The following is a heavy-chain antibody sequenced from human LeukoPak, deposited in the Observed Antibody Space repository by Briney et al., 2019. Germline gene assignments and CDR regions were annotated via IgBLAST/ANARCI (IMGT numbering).Heavy chain of an antibody. CDR1: GFTFSDYY. D-gene: IGHD6-13*01. V-gene: IGHV3-11*01. CDR2: ISSSGNTI. Sequence: GGSLRLSCAASGFTFSDYYMSWIRQAPGKGLEWLSYISSSGNTIFYAESVKGRFIISRDNSKDTLFLQMNSLRAEDTAVYYCASLYSSSWYYFDYWGQGTLVTVSS. CDR3: ASLYSSSWYYFDY. J-gene: IGHJ4*02.